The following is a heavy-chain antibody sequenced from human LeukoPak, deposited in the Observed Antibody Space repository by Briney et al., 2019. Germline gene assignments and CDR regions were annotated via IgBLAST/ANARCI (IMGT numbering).Heavy chain of an antibody. CDR2: FYYRGGT. V-gene: IGHV4-30-4*07. J-gene: IGHJ4*02. D-gene: IGHD3-22*01. Sequence: SQTLSLTCAVSGGSISSGGYSWSWIRQPPGKGLEWIGYFYYRGGTFYNPSRKSRVTISADTSKNQFSLKLSSVTAADTAVYYCARVDYSSGYFADYWGQETLVTVSS. CDR1: GGSISSGGYS. CDR3: ARVDYSSGYFADY.